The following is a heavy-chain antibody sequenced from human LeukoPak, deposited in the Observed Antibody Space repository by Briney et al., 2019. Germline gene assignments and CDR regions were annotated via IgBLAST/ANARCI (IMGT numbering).Heavy chain of an antibody. D-gene: IGHD2-15*01. CDR1: GVSFSGYY. Sequence: SETLSLTCAVYGVSFSGYYWSWIRQPPGKGLEWIGEINHSGSTNYNPSLKSRVTISVDTSKNQFSLKLSSVTAADTAVYYCARDGVDYFDYWGQGTLVTVSS. CDR3: ARDGVDYFDY. CDR2: INHSGST. J-gene: IGHJ4*02. V-gene: IGHV4-34*01.